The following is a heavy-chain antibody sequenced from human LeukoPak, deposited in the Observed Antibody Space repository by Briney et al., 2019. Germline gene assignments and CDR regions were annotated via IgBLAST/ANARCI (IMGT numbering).Heavy chain of an antibody. V-gene: IGHV3-64*01. CDR2: ISGDGGST. J-gene: IGHJ4*02. Sequence: GGSLRLSCATSGLSFSSYAMHWVRQAPGKGLQFVSAISGDGGSTYYANSVKGRFTISRDNSKNTLYLQMGSLRAEDMPVYYCARGVGWPCFDYWGQGTLVTVSS. CDR1: GLSFSSYA. CDR3: ARGVGWPCFDY. D-gene: IGHD2-15*01.